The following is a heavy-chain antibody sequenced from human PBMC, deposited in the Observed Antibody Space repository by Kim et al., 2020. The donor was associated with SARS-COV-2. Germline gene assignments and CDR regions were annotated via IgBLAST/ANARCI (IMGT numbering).Heavy chain of an antibody. J-gene: IGHJ6*01. D-gene: IGHD2-8*01. CDR1: GFTFSHYC. V-gene: IGHV3-7*03. CDR3: ARVGVWYGMDV. CDR2: IKPDGSQT. Sequence: GGSLRLSCAASGFTFSHYCMSWVCQAPGKGLEWVATIKPDGSQTSYVDSVKGRFTISRDNAKNSLYLQMNSLRAEDTAVYFCARVGVWYGMDVWGQGTTV.